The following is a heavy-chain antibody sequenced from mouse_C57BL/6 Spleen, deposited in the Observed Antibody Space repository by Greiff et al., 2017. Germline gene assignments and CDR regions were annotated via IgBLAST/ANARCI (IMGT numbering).Heavy chain of an antibody. Sequence: QVQLKESGPGILQSSQTLSLTCSFSGFSLSTSGMGVSWIRQPSGKGLEWLAHIYWDDDKRYNPSLKSRLTISKDTSRNQVFLKITSVDTADTATYYCARRLITTVVEYWYFDVWGTGTTVTVSS. CDR2: IYWDDDK. J-gene: IGHJ1*03. D-gene: IGHD1-1*01. CDR1: GFSLSTSGMG. CDR3: ARRLITTVVEYWYFDV. V-gene: IGHV8-12*01.